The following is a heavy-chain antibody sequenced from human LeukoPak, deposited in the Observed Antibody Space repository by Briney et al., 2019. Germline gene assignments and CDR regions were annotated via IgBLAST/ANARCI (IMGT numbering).Heavy chain of an antibody. J-gene: IGHJ4*01. V-gene: IGHV3-7*01. D-gene: IGHD6-13*01. CDR1: GFTFSTYW. Sequence: PGGTLRLSCAASGFTFSTYWMSWVRQAPGKGLEWVANIKQDGSEKNYVDSVKGRFTISRDNAKNLLYLQMSSLRAEDTAVYYCARDGTAAGLYFDLWGQGTLVTVSS. CDR3: ARDGTAAGLYFDL. CDR2: IKQDGSEK.